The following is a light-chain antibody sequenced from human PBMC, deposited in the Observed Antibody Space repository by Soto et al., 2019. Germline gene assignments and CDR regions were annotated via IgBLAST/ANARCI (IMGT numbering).Light chain of an antibody. Sequence: DIQLTQSPSSLCASLGDRVTITWEASQNINNYLNWYQQKPGRAPKLLSYDASNLEAGVPSRFRGSGSGTDFTFTISRMKPEDIATYYCQHYENLPTFGQGTRLEIK. CDR1: QNINNY. CDR3: QHYENLPT. CDR2: DAS. V-gene: IGKV1-33*01. J-gene: IGKJ5*01.